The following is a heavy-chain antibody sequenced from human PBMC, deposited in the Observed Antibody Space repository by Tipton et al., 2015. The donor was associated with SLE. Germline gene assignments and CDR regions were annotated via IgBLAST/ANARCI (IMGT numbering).Heavy chain of an antibody. V-gene: IGHV4-34*11. CDR3: ARHHYDTRGYPYNAMDV. CDR1: GGTFSGYH. Sequence: TLSLTCAVYGGTFSGYHWSWIRQTPGKGLEWIGNIFPSGNTDHNPSLKSRTTISADTSKNQFSLNLSSVTAADTAVYYCARHHYDTRGYPYNAMDVWGQGTAVSVS. D-gene: IGHD3-22*01. J-gene: IGHJ6*02. CDR2: IFPSGNT.